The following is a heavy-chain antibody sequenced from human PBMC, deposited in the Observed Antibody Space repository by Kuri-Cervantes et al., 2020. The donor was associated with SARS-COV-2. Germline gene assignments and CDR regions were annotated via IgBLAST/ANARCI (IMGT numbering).Heavy chain of an antibody. D-gene: IGHD3-16*02. CDR1: GGIFSSYA. CDR3: ASGLRLGELSHLGY. Sequence: SVKVSCKDSGGIFSSYAMTWVRQAPGQGLEWMGGIIPIFGSANYAQKFQGRVTITADESTSTAYMELSSLRSEDTAVYYCASGLRLGELSHLGYWGQGTLVTVSS. J-gene: IGHJ4*02. CDR2: IIPIFGSA. V-gene: IGHV1-69*13.